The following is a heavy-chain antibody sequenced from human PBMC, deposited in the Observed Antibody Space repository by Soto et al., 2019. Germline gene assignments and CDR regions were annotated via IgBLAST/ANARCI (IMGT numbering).Heavy chain of an antibody. CDR2: IIVDSGNT. D-gene: IGHD6-19*01. CDR3: AADHQVAVAGQTPMGFYYYGMDV. J-gene: IGHJ6*02. V-gene: IGHV1-58*02. CDR1: GYTFTSYG. Sequence: SVKVSFKASGYTFTSYGISWVRQAPGQGLEWMGWIIVDSGNTNYAQKFQERVTITRDMSTSTAYMELSSLRSEDTAVYYCAADHQVAVAGQTPMGFYYYGMDVWGQGTTVTVSS.